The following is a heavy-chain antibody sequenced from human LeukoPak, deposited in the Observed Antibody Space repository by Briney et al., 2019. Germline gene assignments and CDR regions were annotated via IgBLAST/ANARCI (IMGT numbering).Heavy chain of an antibody. Sequence: GGSLRLSCAASGFTFSSYEMNWVRQAPGKGLEWVSYISSSGSTIYYADSVKGRFTISRDNAKNSLYLQMNSLRAEDTAVYYCARVSSGIWWNSDYWGQGTLVTVSS. CDR3: ARVSSGIWWNSDY. D-gene: IGHD3-10*01. CDR1: GFTFSSYE. V-gene: IGHV3-48*03. CDR2: ISSSGSTI. J-gene: IGHJ4*02.